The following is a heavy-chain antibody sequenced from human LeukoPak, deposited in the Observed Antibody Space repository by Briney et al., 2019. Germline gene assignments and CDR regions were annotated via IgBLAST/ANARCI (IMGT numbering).Heavy chain of an antibody. D-gene: IGHD4-17*01. J-gene: IGHJ4*02. Sequence: GGSLRLSCAASGFTFSSYVMHWVRQAPGKGLEWVAFIRYDGSNKYYADSVKGRFTISRDNSKNTLYLQMNSLRAEDTAVYYCAKGGNDYGDYYVDYWGQGTLVTVSS. CDR1: GFTFSSYV. CDR3: AKGGNDYGDYYVDY. V-gene: IGHV3-30*02. CDR2: IRYDGSNK.